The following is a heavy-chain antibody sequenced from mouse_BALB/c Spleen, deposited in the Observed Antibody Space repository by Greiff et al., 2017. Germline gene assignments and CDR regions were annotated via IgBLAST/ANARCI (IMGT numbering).Heavy chain of an antibody. V-gene: IGHV1-54*01. D-gene: IGHD3-3*01. CDR2: INPGSGGT. CDR1: GYAFTNYL. Sequence: QVQLQQSGAELVRPGTSVKVSCKASGYAFTNYLIEWVKQRPGQGLEWIGVINPGSGGTNYNEKFKGKATLTADKSSSTAYMQLSSLTSDDSAVYFCARGWGFDYWGQGTTLTVSS. CDR3: ARGWGFDY. J-gene: IGHJ2*01.